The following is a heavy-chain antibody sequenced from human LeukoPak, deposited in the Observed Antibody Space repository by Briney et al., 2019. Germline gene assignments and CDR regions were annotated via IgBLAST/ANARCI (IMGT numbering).Heavy chain of an antibody. CDR3: AKPIAEPGTSFGYYYYGLDV. Sequence: PGGSLRLSCAASGFTFSNYAMSWVRQAPGKGLEWVSGISASGGSTYDADSVTGRFTISRDNPKKTLYLQMNSLRVEDTAVYYCAKPIAEPGTSFGYYYYGLDVWGQGTTVTVSS. D-gene: IGHD6-19*01. J-gene: IGHJ6*02. CDR1: GFTFSNYA. V-gene: IGHV3-23*01. CDR2: ISASGGST.